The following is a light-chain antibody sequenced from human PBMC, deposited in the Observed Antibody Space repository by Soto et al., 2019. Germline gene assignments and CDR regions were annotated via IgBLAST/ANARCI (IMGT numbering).Light chain of an antibody. CDR1: QSVSRRF. CDR2: GAS. Sequence: DIGLTQSPGTLSLSPGERATLSCRASQSVSRRFLAWYQQKPGQAPRLLMYGASSRATGIPDRFSGTGSGTDFTLTISXXXXEDFAVYYCQQYGSSPYTFGLGTKVX. CDR3: QQYGSSPYT. V-gene: IGKV3-20*01. J-gene: IGKJ2*01.